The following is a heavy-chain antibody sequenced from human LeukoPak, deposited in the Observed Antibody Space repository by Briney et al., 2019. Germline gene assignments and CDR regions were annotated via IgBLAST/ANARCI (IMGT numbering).Heavy chain of an antibody. CDR1: GYTFTGCY. Sequence: ASVKVSCKASGYTFTGCYMHWVRQAPGQGLEWMGWINPNSGDTKYAQKFQSRVTMTRDTSISTAYMELSRLRSDDTALYYCATQRGSYLWGTDFDYWGQGTLVTVSS. CDR2: INPNSGDT. CDR3: ATQRGSYLWGTDFDY. J-gene: IGHJ4*02. D-gene: IGHD3-16*01. V-gene: IGHV1-2*02.